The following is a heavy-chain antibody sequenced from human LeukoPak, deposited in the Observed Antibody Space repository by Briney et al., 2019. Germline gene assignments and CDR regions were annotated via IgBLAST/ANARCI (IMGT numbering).Heavy chain of an antibody. CDR3: ARDLDSSFDI. D-gene: IGHD3-9*01. J-gene: IGHJ3*02. CDR1: GFTFSSYA. V-gene: IGHV3-33*08. CDR2: IGYDGSDK. Sequence: GGSLRLSCAASGFTFSSYAMSWVRQAPGKGLEWVAVIGYDGSDKYYADSVKGRFTISRDNSKNTLYLQMNSLRAEDTAVYYCARDLDSSFDIWGQGTMVTVSS.